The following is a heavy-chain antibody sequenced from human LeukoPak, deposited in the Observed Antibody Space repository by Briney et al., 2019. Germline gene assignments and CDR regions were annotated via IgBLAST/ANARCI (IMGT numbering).Heavy chain of an antibody. V-gene: IGHV3-23*01. CDR2: ISGSGGST. Sequence: PGGSLRLSCAASGFAFSSFPMGWVRQAPGKGLEWVSAISGSGGSTYYADSVKGRFTISRDNSKNTLYLQMNSLRAEDTAVYYCAKGAQLAPFDYWGQGTLVTVSS. CDR1: GFAFSSFP. J-gene: IGHJ4*02. D-gene: IGHD6-13*01. CDR3: AKGAQLAPFDY.